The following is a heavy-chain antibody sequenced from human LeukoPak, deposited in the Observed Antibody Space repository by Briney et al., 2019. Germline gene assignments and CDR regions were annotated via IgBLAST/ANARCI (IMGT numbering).Heavy chain of an antibody. J-gene: IGHJ4*02. Sequence: PSETLSLTCAVYGGSFSGYYWSWIRQPPGKGLEWIGEINHSGSTNYNPSLKSRVTISVDTSKNQFSLKLSSVTAADTAVYYCARANTRRGKPAAISSLDYWGQGTLVTASS. CDR3: ARANTRRGKPAAISSLDY. CDR1: GGSFSGYY. V-gene: IGHV4-34*01. D-gene: IGHD2-2*02. CDR2: INHSGST.